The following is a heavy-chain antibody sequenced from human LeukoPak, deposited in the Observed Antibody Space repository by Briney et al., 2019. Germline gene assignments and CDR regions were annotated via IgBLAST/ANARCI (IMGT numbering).Heavy chain of an antibody. Sequence: SETLSLTCTVSGGSISSYYWSWIRQPPGKGLEWIGYIYYSGSTNYNPSLKSRVTISVDTSKNQFSLKLSSVTAADTAVYYCARGSITVAGTFDYWGQGTLVTVSS. CDR1: GGSISSYY. CDR3: ARGSITVAGTFDY. D-gene: IGHD6-19*01. V-gene: IGHV4-59*01. CDR2: IYYSGST. J-gene: IGHJ4*02.